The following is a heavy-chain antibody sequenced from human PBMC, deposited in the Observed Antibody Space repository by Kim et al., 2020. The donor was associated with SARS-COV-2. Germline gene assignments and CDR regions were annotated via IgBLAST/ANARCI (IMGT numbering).Heavy chain of an antibody. CDR1: GFTFSSYS. V-gene: IGHV3-21*01. J-gene: IGHJ4*02. CDR3: ARGGQGKLVATSYYFDY. Sequence: GGSLRLSCAASGFTFSSYSMNWVRQAPGKGLEWVSSISSSSSYIYYADSVKGRFTISRDNAKNSLYLQMNSLRAEDTAVYYCARGGQGKLVATSYYFDYWGQGTLVTVSS. CDR2: ISSSSSYI. D-gene: IGHD5-12*01.